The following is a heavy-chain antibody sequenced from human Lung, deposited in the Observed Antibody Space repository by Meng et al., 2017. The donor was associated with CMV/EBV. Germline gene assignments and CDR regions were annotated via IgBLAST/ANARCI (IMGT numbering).Heavy chain of an antibody. J-gene: IGHJ5*02. CDR3: ERGVGYCISTNCQVGFDP. Sequence: SVXVSXXASGYTFTGYAKHWVRQAHGQGLEWMGWINPNIGGTNYAQKFKGRVTMTRDTSISTAYMELGRRRSEDTAVDYCERGVGYCISTNCQVGFDPWGQGXMVTVSS. D-gene: IGHD2-2*01. V-gene: IGHV1-2*02. CDR1: GYTFTGYA. CDR2: INPNIGGT.